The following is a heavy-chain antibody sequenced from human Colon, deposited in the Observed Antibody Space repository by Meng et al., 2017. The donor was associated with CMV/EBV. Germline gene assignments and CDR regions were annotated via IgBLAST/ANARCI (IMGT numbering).Heavy chain of an antibody. V-gene: IGHV5-51*01. CDR2: IYLGDSHA. D-gene: IGHD6-19*01. Sequence: GESLKISCRASGYTFTGYWIGWVRQMPGKGLEWMGVIYLGDSHAIYNPSFQGHVTMSADKSTSTAYLQWTTLKASDTANYYCTTGRYSSGWYESDFWGQGTLVTVSS. CDR3: TTGRYSSGWYESDF. J-gene: IGHJ4*02. CDR1: GYTFTGYW.